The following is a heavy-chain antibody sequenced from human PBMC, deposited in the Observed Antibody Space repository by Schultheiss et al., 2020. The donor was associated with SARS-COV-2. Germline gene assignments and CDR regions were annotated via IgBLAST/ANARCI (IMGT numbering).Heavy chain of an antibody. V-gene: IGHV3-53*05. Sequence: GGSLRLSCAASGFTFSSNYMSWVRQAPGKGLEWVSYISTGGTRKDYADSVKGRFTVSRDNSRDTTYLQLNSLRLDDTGVYFCARSLPAPSPTTRFPFDLWGHGTMVTVSS. CDR1: GFTFSSNY. D-gene: IGHD3-3*01. J-gene: IGHJ3*01. CDR3: ARSLPAPSPTTRFPFDL. CDR2: ISTGGTRK.